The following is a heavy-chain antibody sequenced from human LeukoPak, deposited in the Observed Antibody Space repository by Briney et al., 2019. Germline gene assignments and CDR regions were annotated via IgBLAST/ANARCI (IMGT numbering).Heavy chain of an antibody. V-gene: IGHV4-59*01. Sequence: SETLSLTCTVSGGSIGTSYWAWIRQPPGKGLEWVAYIHYSGATSYNPSLESRLTISLDMSNNQFSLKLSSVTAADTAVYYCARVSGDFDYWGQGTLVTVSS. J-gene: IGHJ4*02. D-gene: IGHD3-10*01. CDR3: ARVSGDFDY. CDR1: GGSIGTSY. CDR2: IHYSGAT.